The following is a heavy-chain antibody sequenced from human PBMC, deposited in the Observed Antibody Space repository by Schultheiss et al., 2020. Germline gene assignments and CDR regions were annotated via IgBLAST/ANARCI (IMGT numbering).Heavy chain of an antibody. CDR3: TRHDRYYGSGSYYKEASG. Sequence: GGSLRLSCAASGFTFSSYAMHWVRQAPGKGLEWVSVIYSGGSTYYADSVKGRFTISRDNSKNTAYLQMNSLKTEDTAVYYCTRHDRYYGSGSYYKEASGWGQGTLVTVSS. CDR1: GFTFSSYA. D-gene: IGHD3-10*01. J-gene: IGHJ4*02. V-gene: IGHV3-66*04. CDR2: IYSGGST.